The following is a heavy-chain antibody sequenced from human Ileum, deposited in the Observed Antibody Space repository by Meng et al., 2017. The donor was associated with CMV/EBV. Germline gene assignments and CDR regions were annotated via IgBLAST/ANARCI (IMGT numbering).Heavy chain of an antibody. CDR1: GGSISSGTYY. Sequence: QLQQSGPGLVTPSDTLSLTCTVTGGSISSGTYYWAWIRQSPGKGLEWIGSIYYSGSTYDNPSLKSRVTMSVDTFKNQFSLKLTSVTAADTAVYYCAGDWGPYSSRGYFDPWGQGTLVTVSS. CDR3: AGDWGPYSSRGYFDP. CDR2: IYYSGST. J-gene: IGHJ5*02. D-gene: IGHD6-13*01. V-gene: IGHV4-39*07.